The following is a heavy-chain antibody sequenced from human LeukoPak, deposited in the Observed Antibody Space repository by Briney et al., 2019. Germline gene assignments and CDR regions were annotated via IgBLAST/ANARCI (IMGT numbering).Heavy chain of an antibody. CDR1: GGSISSYY. V-gene: IGHV4-59*01. CDR2: IYYSGST. CDR3: ARAGDYYVSGSYLGY. D-gene: IGHD3-10*01. J-gene: IGHJ4*02. Sequence: PSETLSLTCTVSGGSISSYYWSWVRQPPGKGLEWIGYIYYSGSTNYNPSLKSRVTISVDTSKNQFSLTLSSVTAADAAVYYCARAGDYYVSGSYLGYWGQGTLVTVSS.